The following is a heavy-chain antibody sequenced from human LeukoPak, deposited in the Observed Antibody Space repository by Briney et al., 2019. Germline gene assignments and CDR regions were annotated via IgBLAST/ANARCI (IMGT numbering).Heavy chain of an antibody. D-gene: IGHD3-9*01. CDR1: GFTFSNYA. V-gene: IGHV3-23*01. CDR3: AKWGDYDVLTGYYVSDY. CDR2: ITGSGGNT. Sequence: EASLRLSCAASGFTFSNYAMSWVRQAPGKGLEWVSAITGSGGNTYYADSVKGRFTITRDNSKNTVFLQMKSLRAEDTAVYYCAKWGDYDVLTGYYVSDYWGQGTLVTVSS. J-gene: IGHJ4*02.